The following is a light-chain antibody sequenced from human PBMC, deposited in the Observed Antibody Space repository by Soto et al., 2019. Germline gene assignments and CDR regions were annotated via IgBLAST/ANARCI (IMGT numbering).Light chain of an antibody. CDR2: DVS. CDR1: SSDVGGYNY. Sequence: QSALTKPASVSGSPGQSITLSCTGTSSDVGGYNYVSWYQHHPGKAPKLMIYDVSNRPSGVSDRFSGSKSGNTASLTISGLQAEDEADYYCNSYTSSSTVVFGGGTKVTVL. J-gene: IGLJ2*01. CDR3: NSYTSSSTVV. V-gene: IGLV2-14*03.